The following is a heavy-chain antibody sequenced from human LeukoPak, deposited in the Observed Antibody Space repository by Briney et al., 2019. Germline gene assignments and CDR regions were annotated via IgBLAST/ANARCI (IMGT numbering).Heavy chain of an antibody. V-gene: IGHV4-59*08. Sequence: SQTLSLTCTVSGGSVSGYYWSWIRQPPGKGLEWIGYIYYSGNTKYNPSLKSRVTMSVDTSKDQFSLRLSSVTAADTAVYYCARHNYYDSSGYYPLGYWGQGTLVTVSS. CDR3: ARHNYYDSSGYYPLGY. CDR2: IYYSGNT. D-gene: IGHD3-22*01. CDR1: GGSVSGYY. J-gene: IGHJ4*02.